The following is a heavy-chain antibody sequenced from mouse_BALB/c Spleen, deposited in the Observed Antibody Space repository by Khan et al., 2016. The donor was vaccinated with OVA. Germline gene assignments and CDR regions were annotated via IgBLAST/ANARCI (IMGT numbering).Heavy chain of an antibody. Sequence: VQLKQSGAELVKPGASVRLSCTASGFNIKDTYIHWVKQRPEQGLEWIGRIAPANGNTKYDPKFQDKATITSDTSSNTSYLQLSSLTSEDTAVFYCAPTPGDPRFFEVWGPGTTVTVSS. D-gene: IGHD2-13*01. V-gene: IGHV14-3*02. J-gene: IGHJ1*01. CDR2: IAPANGNT. CDR3: APTPGDPRFFEV. CDR1: GFNIKDTY.